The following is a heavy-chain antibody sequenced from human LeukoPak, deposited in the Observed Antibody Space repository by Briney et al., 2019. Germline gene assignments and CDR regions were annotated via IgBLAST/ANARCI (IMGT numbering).Heavy chain of an antibody. J-gene: IGHJ4*02. CDR2: ISSSSSYI. D-gene: IGHD5-18*01. CDR1: GFTFSSYS. V-gene: IGHV3-21*01. Sequence: GGSLRLSCAASGFTFSSYSMNWVRQAPGKELEWVSSISSSSSYIYYADSVKGRFTISRDNAKNSLYLQMNSLRAEDTAVYYCARDRGYSYGRPFDYWGQGTLVTVSS. CDR3: ARDRGYSYGRPFDY.